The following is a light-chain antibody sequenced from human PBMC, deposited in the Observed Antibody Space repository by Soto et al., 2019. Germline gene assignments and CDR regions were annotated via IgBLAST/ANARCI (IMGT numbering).Light chain of an antibody. CDR2: DVS. CDR3: SSYTSSSTLL. J-gene: IGLJ2*01. CDR1: SSDVGGYNY. V-gene: IGLV2-14*01. Sequence: QSALTQPASVSGSPGQSITISCTGTSSDVGGYNYVSWYQQHPGKAPKLMIYDVSNRPSGVSNRFSGSNSGNTASLTISGLQADDEADYYCSSYTSSSTLLFGGGTKLTVL.